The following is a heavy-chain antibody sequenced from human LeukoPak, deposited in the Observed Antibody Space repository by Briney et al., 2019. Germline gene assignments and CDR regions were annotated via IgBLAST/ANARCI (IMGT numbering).Heavy chain of an antibody. CDR2: ITSGSSYI. CDR1: GFTFSSYN. CDR3: ARRRPATARNYFDY. Sequence: GGSLRLSCAASGFTFSSYNMNWVRQAPGKGLEWVSSITSGSSYIYYADSVKGRFTISRDNSENTLYLQINSLRVEDTAVYYCARRRPATARNYFDYWGQGTLVTVSS. V-gene: IGHV3-21*06. J-gene: IGHJ4*02. D-gene: IGHD2-2*01.